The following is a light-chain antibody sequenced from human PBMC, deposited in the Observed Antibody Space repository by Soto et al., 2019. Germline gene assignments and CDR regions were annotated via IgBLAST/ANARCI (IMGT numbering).Light chain of an antibody. V-gene: IGLV2-14*01. CDR1: SSDVGGYNA. J-gene: IGLJ1*01. CDR3: GSYASGGAYV. Sequence: QSVLTQPASVSGSPGQSITISCTGTSSDVGGYNAVSWYQQHPGKAPKLMIYDVSNRPSGAPDRFSGSKSGNTASLTISGLQAEDEADYYCGSYASGGAYVFGTGTKVTVL. CDR2: DVS.